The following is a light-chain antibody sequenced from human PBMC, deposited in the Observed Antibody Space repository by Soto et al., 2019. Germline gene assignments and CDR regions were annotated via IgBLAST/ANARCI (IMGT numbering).Light chain of an antibody. V-gene: IGKV3-20*01. J-gene: IGKJ1*01. CDR2: GAS. Sequence: EIVLTQSPGTLSLSPGERATLSCRASQSVSSSYLAWYQQKPGQAPRLLIYGASSRATGIPDRFSGSESGTDFTLTISRLEPEDFAVYYCQQYGSSPPTFGQGTKVDIK. CDR1: QSVSSSY. CDR3: QQYGSSPPT.